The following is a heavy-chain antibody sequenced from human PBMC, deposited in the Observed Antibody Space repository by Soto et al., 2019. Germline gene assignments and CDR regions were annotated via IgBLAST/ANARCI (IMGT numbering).Heavy chain of an antibody. CDR2: IIPIFGPA. D-gene: IGHD3-10*01. CDR3: ARAGDWGSYYKCLALQD. Sequence: QVQLVQSGAEVKKPGSSVKVSCKASGGTFSNFAISWVRQAPGQGLEWMGWIIPIFGPATYAQKFQGRVSINADESTNTAYMDMRSLRSDVTALYYCARAGDWGSYYKCLALQDWGQGTLVTVSS. V-gene: IGHV1-69*12. CDR1: GGTFSNFA. J-gene: IGHJ1*01.